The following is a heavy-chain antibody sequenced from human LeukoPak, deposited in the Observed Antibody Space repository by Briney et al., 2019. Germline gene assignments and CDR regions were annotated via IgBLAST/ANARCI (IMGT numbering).Heavy chain of an antibody. CDR1: GGSFSGYY. CDR3: ARARRRFDP. J-gene: IGHJ5*02. Sequence: SETLSLTCAVYGGSFSGYYWSWIRQPPGKGLEWIGEINHSGRTNYNPSLKSRVTISVDTSKNQFSLKLSSVTAADTAVYYCARARRRFDPWGQGTLVTVSS. V-gene: IGHV4-34*01. CDR2: INHSGRT.